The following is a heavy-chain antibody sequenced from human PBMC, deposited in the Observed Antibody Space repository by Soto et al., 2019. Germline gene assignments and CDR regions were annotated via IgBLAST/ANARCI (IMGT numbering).Heavy chain of an antibody. CDR3: ARDLIGYCSGGSCYSESCFDY. Sequence: QVQLVQSGAEVKKPGASVKVSCKASGYTFTSYGISWVRQAPGQGLEWMGWISAYNGNSNYAQKLQGRVTMTTDTSTSTAYMELRSLRSDDTAVYYCARDLIGYCSGGSCYSESCFDYWGQGTLVTVSS. V-gene: IGHV1-18*01. CDR2: ISAYNGNS. D-gene: IGHD2-15*01. J-gene: IGHJ4*02. CDR1: GYTFTSYG.